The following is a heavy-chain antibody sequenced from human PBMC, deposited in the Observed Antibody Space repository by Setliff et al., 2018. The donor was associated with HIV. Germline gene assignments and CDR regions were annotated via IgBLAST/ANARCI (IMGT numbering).Heavy chain of an antibody. D-gene: IGHD1-1*01. CDR3: TTAGRGSLDFDY. CDR2: IKSEADGGTE. Sequence: PGGSLRLSCAASGFFFKNAWMSWVRQAPGKGLEWIGRIKSEADGGTEESAAFLKGRFTISRDDSKNTLFLQMNSLKVEDTALYYCTTAGRGSLDFDYWGQGTRVTVSS. J-gene: IGHJ4*02. V-gene: IGHV3-15*01. CDR1: GFFFKNAW.